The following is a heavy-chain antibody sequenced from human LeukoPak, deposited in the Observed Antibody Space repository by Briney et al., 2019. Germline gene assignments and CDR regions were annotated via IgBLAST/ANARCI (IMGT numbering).Heavy chain of an antibody. Sequence: GRSLRLSCAASGFTFDDYAMHWVRQAPGKGLEWVSGISWNSGSIGYADSVKGRFTISRDNAKNSLYLQMNSLRAEDTAVYYCAPRGGNLLNLVDYWGQGTLVTVSS. CDR1: GFTFDDYA. CDR2: ISWNSGSI. D-gene: IGHD3-16*01. J-gene: IGHJ4*02. CDR3: APRGGNLLNLVDY. V-gene: IGHV3-9*01.